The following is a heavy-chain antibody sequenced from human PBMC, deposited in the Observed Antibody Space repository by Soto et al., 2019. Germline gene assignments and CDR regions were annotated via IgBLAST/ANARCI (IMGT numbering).Heavy chain of an antibody. CDR1: GGSISSGDYS. Sequence: SETLSLTCTVSGGSISSGDYSWSWVRQSPGKGLEWIGHIYNSGITYYNPSLKSRVVISIDTSRNQFSLRLNSLTAADRAVYFCARAVTVFGLVSRFWFDPWGQGTVVTVSS. CDR2: IYNSGIT. V-gene: IGHV4-30-4*01. J-gene: IGHJ5*02. D-gene: IGHD3-3*01. CDR3: ARAVTVFGLVSRFWFDP.